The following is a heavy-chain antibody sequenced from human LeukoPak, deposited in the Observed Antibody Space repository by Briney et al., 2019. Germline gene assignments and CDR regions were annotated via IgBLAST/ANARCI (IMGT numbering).Heavy chain of an antibody. J-gene: IGHJ4*02. D-gene: IGHD3-22*01. V-gene: IGHV3-23*01. CDR3: AKVAYYDSSGYYYDY. CDR2: ISGSGGST. Sequence: GGSLRLSCAASGFTVSSNYMSWVRQAPGKGLEWVSAISGSGGSTYYADSVKGRFTISRDNSKNTLYLQMNSLRAEDTAVYYCAKVAYYDSSGYYYDYWGQGTLVTVSS. CDR1: GFTVSSNY.